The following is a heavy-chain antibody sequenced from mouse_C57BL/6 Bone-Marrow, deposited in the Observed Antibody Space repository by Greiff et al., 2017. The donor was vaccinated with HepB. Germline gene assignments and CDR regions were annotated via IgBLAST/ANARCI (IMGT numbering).Heavy chain of an antibody. CDR1: GYAFTNYL. CDR3: ARDGRWLLRFAY. J-gene: IGHJ3*01. V-gene: IGHV1-54*01. D-gene: IGHD2-3*01. Sequence: VKLMESGAELVRPGTSVKVSCKASGYAFTNYLIEWVKQRPGQGLEWIGVINPGSGGTNYNEKFKGKATLTADKSSSTAYMQLSSLTSEDSAVYFCARDGRWLLRFAYWGQGTLVTVSA. CDR2: INPGSGGT.